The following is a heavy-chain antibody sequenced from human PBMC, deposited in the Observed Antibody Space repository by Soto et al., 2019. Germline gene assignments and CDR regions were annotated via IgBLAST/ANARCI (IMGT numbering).Heavy chain of an antibody. CDR2: ISYSGST. J-gene: IGHJ4*02. V-gene: IGHV4-31*02. CDR3: TRGDY. Sequence: WTWIHQHPGQGLEWIGFISYSGSTYYSSSLKGRVAISADTSKNQFSLKLNSVTAADTAVYYCTRGDYWGQGTLVTVSS.